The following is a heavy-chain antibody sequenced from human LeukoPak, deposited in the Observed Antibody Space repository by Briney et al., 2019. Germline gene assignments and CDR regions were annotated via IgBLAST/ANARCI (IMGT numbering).Heavy chain of an antibody. CDR2: IHYSGST. CDR3: ARVNYYDSSGYYDY. CDR1: GGSISSYY. V-gene: IGHV4-59*08. J-gene: IGHJ4*02. D-gene: IGHD3-22*01. Sequence: PSETLSLTCTVSGGSISSYYWSWIRQPPGKGLEWIGYIHYSGSTNYNPSLESRVTISVDTSKNQFSLKLSSVTAADTAVYYCARVNYYDSSGYYDYWGQGTLVTVSS.